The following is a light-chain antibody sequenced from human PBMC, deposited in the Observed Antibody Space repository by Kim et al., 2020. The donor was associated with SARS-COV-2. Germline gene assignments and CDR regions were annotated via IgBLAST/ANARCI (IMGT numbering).Light chain of an antibody. Sequence: SPGESATLSCRASQSVGSGLAWYQQKPAQPPRLLIYGAATRATGIPARFSGGGSGTDFTLTISRLQSEDFAVYYCLQYDDWPPWTFGPGTKVDIK. V-gene: IGKV3-15*01. CDR1: QSVGSG. J-gene: IGKJ1*01. CDR3: LQYDDWPPWT. CDR2: GAA.